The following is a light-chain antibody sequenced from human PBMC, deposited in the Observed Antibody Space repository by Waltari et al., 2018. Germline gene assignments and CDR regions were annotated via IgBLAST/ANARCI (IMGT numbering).Light chain of an antibody. CDR1: QSVSRA. J-gene: IGKJ1*01. V-gene: IGKV3-20*01. CDR3: QHYVSLPVT. Sequence: EIVLPPSPGTLSLSPGERATLSCRASQSVSRALAWYQQNPGQAPRLRIYGASNRATGIPDRFSGSGSGTDFSLIISRLEPEDFAVYYCQHYVSLPVTFGQGTKVEIK. CDR2: GAS.